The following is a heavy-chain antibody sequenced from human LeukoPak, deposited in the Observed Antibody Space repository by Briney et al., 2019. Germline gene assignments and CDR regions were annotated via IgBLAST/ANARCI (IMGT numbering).Heavy chain of an antibody. CDR1: GFTVSSNY. D-gene: IGHD6-19*01. J-gene: IGHJ4*02. Sequence: PGGSLRLSCAASGFTVSSNYMSWVRQAPGKGLEWVSVIYSGGSTYYADSVKGRFTISRDNSKNTLYLQMNSLRAEDTAVYYCAKDLKQWPQNFDYWGQGTLVTVSS. CDR2: IYSGGST. CDR3: AKDLKQWPQNFDY. V-gene: IGHV3-66*01.